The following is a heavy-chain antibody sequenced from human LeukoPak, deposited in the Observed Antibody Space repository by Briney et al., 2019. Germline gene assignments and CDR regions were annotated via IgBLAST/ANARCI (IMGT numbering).Heavy chain of an antibody. D-gene: IGHD2-2*01. CDR1: GYTFTSYY. CDR2: INPSGGST. V-gene: IGHV1-46*01. J-gene: IGHJ4*02. CDR3: ARSEVPALLFDY. Sequence: ASVKVSCKASGYTFTSYYMHWVRQAPGQGLEWMGIINPSGGSTSYAQKFQGRVTMTRDTSTSTVCMELSSLRFEDTAVYYCARSEVPALLFDYWGQGTLVTVSS.